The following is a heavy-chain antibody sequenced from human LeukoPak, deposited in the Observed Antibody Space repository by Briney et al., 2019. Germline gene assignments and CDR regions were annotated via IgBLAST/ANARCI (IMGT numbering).Heavy chain of an antibody. CDR3: AKAGLRRASCSGDCPFDN. CDR1: GFIFSNYA. CDR2: ISGSSYTT. D-gene: IGHD2-21*02. V-gene: IGHV3-23*01. Sequence: PGGSLRLSCAASGFIFSNYAMGWVRLAPGKGLEWVSSISGSSYTTYYADSVKGRFTISRDNSKNTLYLQMNSLRAEDMAVYYCAKAGLRRASCSGDCPFDNWGQGTLVTVSS. J-gene: IGHJ4*02.